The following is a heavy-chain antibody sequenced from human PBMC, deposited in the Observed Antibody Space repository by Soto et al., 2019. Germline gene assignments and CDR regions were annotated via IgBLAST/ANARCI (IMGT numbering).Heavy chain of an antibody. J-gene: IGHJ5*02. CDR2: ISWNSGNI. Sequence: GGSLRLSCAASGFSFDGYAMNWVRQPPGKGLEWVSGISWNSGNIDYADSVKGRFTISRDNAKNSLYLQVNSLRAEDTALYYCVKASTYSSSQGWLDPGGQGTMATVYS. CDR1: GFSFDGYA. V-gene: IGHV3-9*01. CDR3: VKASTYSSSQGWLDP. D-gene: IGHD6-6*01.